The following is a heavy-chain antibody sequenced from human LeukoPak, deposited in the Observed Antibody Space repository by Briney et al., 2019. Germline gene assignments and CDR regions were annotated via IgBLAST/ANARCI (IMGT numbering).Heavy chain of an antibody. V-gene: IGHV4-30-4*01. CDR1: GGSISSGDYY. D-gene: IGHD3-22*01. Sequence: SQTLSLTCTVSGGSISSGDYYWSWIRQPPGKGLEWIGYISYSGSTYYNPSLKSRVTISVDTSKNQFSLKLSSVTAADTAVYYCARGRDYYDSSGYQGEFDYWGQGTLVTVSS. CDR3: ARGRDYYDSSGYQGEFDY. CDR2: ISYSGST. J-gene: IGHJ4*02.